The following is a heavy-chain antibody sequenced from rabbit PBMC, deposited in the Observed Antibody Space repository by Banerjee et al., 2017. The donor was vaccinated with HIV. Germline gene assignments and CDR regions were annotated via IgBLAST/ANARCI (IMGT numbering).Heavy chain of an antibody. Sequence: QSLEESGGDLVKPGASLTLTCTASGFTISSYYMCWVRQAPGKGPEWIACIYAGDGSTYYASWAKGRFTISKTSSTTVTLQMTSLTAADMATYFCARDTDGYGGAIFNLWGPGTLVTVS. CDR3: ARDTDGYGGAIFNL. V-gene: IGHV1S40*01. D-gene: IGHD6-1*01. CDR1: GFTISSYY. CDR2: IYAGDGST. J-gene: IGHJ4*01.